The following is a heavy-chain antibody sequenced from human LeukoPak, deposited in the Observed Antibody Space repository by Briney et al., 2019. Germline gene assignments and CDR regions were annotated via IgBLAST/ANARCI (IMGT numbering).Heavy chain of an antibody. V-gene: IGHV3-30*02. CDR3: ATGYSSGWYGRLDY. Sequence: QVQLVESGGGVVQPGGSLRLSCAASGFTFSSYGMLWVGQAAGKGLEWVAFIRYDGSNKYYADSVKARFTLSRDNSKNTMYLQMNTLRAEDTAVYYCATGYSSGWYGRLDYWGQGTLVTVSS. J-gene: IGHJ4*02. CDR1: GFTFSSYG. D-gene: IGHD6-19*01. CDR2: IRYDGSNK.